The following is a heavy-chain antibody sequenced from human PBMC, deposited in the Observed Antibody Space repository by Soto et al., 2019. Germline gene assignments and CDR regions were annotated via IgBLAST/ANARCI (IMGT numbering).Heavy chain of an antibody. CDR3: ARDLGSGWFKGENWFEP. CDR2: IYYSGST. J-gene: IGHJ5*02. D-gene: IGHD6-19*01. V-gene: IGHV4-31*03. CDR1: VVSISSGGYY. Sequence: SETLSLTCTFSVVSISSGGYYCSWIRQHPWKGLEWIGYIYYSGSTYYNPSLKSRVTISVDTSKNQFSLKLSSVTAADTAVYYCARDLGSGWFKGENWFEPWGQGTLVNVSS.